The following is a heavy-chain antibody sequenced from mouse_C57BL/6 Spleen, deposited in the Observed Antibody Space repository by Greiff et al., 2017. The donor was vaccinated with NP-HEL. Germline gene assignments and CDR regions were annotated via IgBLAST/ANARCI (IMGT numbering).Heavy chain of an antibody. Sequence: EVQLQQSGPELVKPGASVKISCKASGYTFTDYYMNWVKQSHGKSLEWIGDINPNNGGTSYNQKFKGKATLTVDKSSSTAYMELRSLTSEDSAVYYCARVDYYGSSPLYAMDYWGQGTSVTVSS. V-gene: IGHV1-26*01. CDR3: ARVDYYGSSPLYAMDY. J-gene: IGHJ4*01. CDR2: INPNNGGT. D-gene: IGHD1-1*01. CDR1: GYTFTDYY.